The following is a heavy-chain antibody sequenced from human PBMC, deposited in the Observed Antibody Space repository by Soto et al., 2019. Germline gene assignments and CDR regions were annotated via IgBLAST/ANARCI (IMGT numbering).Heavy chain of an antibody. Sequence: LQLQESGSGLVRPSQTLSLTCTVSGGSINRGGYSWIWIRPPPGKGLEWIGYIYHTGNTFYNPSLQSRVTISVDQSKNQFSLSLGSVTAADTAMYYCARVERTLSTPFAYGMDVWGQGTTVTVSS. CDR3: ARVERTLSTPFAYGMDV. D-gene: IGHD2-2*01. V-gene: IGHV4-30-2*01. J-gene: IGHJ6*02. CDR1: GGSINRGGYS. CDR2: IYHTGNT.